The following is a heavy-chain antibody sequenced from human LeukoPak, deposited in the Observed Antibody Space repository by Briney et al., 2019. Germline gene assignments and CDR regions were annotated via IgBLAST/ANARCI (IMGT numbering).Heavy chain of an antibody. CDR1: GGSSTNYF. CDR2: IYNSGNT. V-gene: IGHV4-59*01. Sequence: SETPSLTCTVSGGSSTNYFWSWVRQSPGKGLEWVGYIYNSGNTNYNPSLKSRVTISRDMSRNQFSLKLRSVTAADTAVYYCARVSGSGWYYFDHWGQGTLVTVSS. D-gene: IGHD6-19*01. J-gene: IGHJ4*02. CDR3: ARVSGSGWYYFDH.